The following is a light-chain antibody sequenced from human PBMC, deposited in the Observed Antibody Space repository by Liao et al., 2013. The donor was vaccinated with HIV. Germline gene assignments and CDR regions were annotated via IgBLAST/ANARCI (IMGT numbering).Light chain of an antibody. Sequence: DELTQPPSVSVSPGQTASITCSGNMLRDKYASWYQQRPGQSPVLVIYQSTKRPSGIPERFSGSNSGRTATLTISGTQTMDEADYFCQAWDSSADVVFGGGTKLTVL. CDR1: MLRDKY. V-gene: IGLV3-1*01. J-gene: IGLJ2*01. CDR2: QST. CDR3: QAWDSSADVV.